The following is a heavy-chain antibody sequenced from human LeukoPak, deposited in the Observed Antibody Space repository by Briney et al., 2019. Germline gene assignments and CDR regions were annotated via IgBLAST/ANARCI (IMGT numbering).Heavy chain of an antibody. J-gene: IGHJ4*02. D-gene: IGHD5-18*01. CDR2: IPDNGSTK. V-gene: IGHV3-30*18. Sequence: GGSLRLSCAASGFTFSGYGMNWVRQAPGKGLEWVAVIPDNGSTKHYADSVKGRFTISRDNSRNTLYLQMNSLRSEDTAVYYCAEEAGYNYAPLDYWGQGTLVTVSS. CDR1: GFTFSGYG. CDR3: AEEAGYNYAPLDY.